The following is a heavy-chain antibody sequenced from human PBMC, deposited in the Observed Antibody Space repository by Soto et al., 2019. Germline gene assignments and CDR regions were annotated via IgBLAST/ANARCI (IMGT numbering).Heavy chain of an antibody. Sequence: GGSLRLSCAASGFTFSSYSMNWVRQAPGKGLEWVSSISSSSSYIYYADSVKGRFTISRDNAKNSLYLQMNSLRAEDTAVYYCAKEHDIVVVVAATPLAYWGQGTLVTVSS. V-gene: IGHV3-21*01. D-gene: IGHD2-15*01. CDR3: AKEHDIVVVVAATPLAY. CDR2: ISSSSSYI. CDR1: GFTFSSYS. J-gene: IGHJ4*02.